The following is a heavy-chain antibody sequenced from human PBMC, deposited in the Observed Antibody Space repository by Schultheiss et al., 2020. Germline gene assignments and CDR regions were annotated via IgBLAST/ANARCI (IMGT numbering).Heavy chain of an antibody. CDR3: VAAYSSGRYGFDA. D-gene: IGHD3-10*01. J-gene: IGHJ4*02. Sequence: GGSLRLSCAASGFTFSSYGMHWVRQAPGKGLEWVSYISSSGSTIYYADSVKGRFTISRDSAKNSMYLQVDSLRDEDTAVYFCVAAYSSGRYGFDAWGQGTLVIVSS. CDR2: ISSSGSTI. V-gene: IGHV3-48*02. CDR1: GFTFSSYG.